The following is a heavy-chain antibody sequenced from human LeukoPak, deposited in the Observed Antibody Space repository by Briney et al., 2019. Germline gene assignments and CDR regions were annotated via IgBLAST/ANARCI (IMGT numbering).Heavy chain of an antibody. Sequence: GGSLILSCAASGFSFSGFGMHWVRQAPGKGLEWVSYISSSGSTIYYADSVKGRFTISRDNAKNSLYLQMNSLRAEDTAVYYCARRYSDYGDAFDIWGQGTMVTVSS. CDR1: GFSFSGFG. D-gene: IGHD5-12*01. V-gene: IGHV3-48*04. CDR2: ISSSGSTI. CDR3: ARRYSDYGDAFDI. J-gene: IGHJ3*02.